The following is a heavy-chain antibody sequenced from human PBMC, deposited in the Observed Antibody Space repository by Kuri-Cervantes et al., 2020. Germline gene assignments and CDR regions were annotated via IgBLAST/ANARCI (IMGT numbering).Heavy chain of an antibody. J-gene: IGHJ4*02. CDR2: ISYTGST. CDR1: GGSVSSGSYY. Sequence: SETLSLTCTVSGGSVSSGSYYWSWIRQPPGKGLEWVGYISYTGSTNYNPSLKSRVTISVDTSKNQFSLKLTSVTAADTAVYYCARSGLWFGTPYYFDYWGQGTLVTVSS. D-gene: IGHD3-10*01. V-gene: IGHV4-61*01. CDR3: ARSGLWFGTPYYFDY.